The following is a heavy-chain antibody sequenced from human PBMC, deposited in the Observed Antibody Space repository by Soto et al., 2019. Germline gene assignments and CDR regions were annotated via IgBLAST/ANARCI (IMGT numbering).Heavy chain of an antibody. CDR3: ARVVSGSGAWLDY. J-gene: IGHJ4*02. D-gene: IGHD3-10*01. CDR1: GFTFSGYS. Sequence: GGSLRLSCAASGFTFSGYSMSWVRQAPGKGLEWISYINSGCFAIQYADSVKGRFSISRDYGKNSLYLQMSSLRVEDTAVYYCARVVSGSGAWLDYWGPGTLVTVSS. V-gene: IGHV3-48*01. CDR2: INSGCFAI.